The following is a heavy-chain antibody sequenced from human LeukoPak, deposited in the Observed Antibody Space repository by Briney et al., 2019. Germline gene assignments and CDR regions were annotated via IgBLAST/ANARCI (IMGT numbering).Heavy chain of an antibody. CDR3: VREVSSSSGLWYYYYGMDV. CDR2: IIPIFGTA. J-gene: IGHJ6*02. CDR1: GGTFSSYA. Sequence: ASVKVSCKASGGTFSSYAISWVRQAPGQGLEWMGGIIPIFGTANYAQKFQGRVTITADESTSTAYMELSSLRSEDTAVYYCVREVSSSSGLWYYYYGMDVWGQGTTVTVSS. D-gene: IGHD6-6*01. V-gene: IGHV1-69*01.